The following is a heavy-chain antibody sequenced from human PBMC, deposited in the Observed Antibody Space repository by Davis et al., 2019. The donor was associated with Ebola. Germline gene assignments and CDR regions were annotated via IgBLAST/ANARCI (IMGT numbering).Heavy chain of an antibody. CDR2: IYNRGTT. CDR1: SGSVNSNVYS. Sequence: MPSETLSLTCTVASGSVNSNVYSWNWIRQSSEKGLEWIGFIYNRGTTNYNPSLNSRVTISKDTSRNQFSLELRSVTAADTAVYYCAALFSGSYLAYVDVWGKGTTVTVS. V-gene: IGHV4-61*08. J-gene: IGHJ6*03. CDR3: AALFSGSYLAYVDV. D-gene: IGHD1-26*01.